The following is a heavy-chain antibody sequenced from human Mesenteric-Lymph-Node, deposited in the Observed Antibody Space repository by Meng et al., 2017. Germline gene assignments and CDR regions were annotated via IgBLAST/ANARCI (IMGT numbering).Heavy chain of an antibody. J-gene: IGHJ5*01. D-gene: IGHD2/OR15-2a*01. CDR2: IYNSGSR. Sequence: QVQLQEPDPGRGKPSRTPALTCTVSGGSMSSGVYYWGWIRQPPGKGLGGIGYIYNSGSRYYNPSLKSGVTISVDTSKTQFSLKLSSVTAADTAVYYCNTYLSGGGLGSWGQGTLVTVSS. V-gene: IGHV4-30-4*01. CDR3: NTYLSGGGLGS. CDR1: GGSMSSGVYY.